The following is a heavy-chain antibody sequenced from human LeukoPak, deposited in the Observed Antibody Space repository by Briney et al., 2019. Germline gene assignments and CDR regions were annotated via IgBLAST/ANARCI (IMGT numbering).Heavy chain of an antibody. V-gene: IGHV4-59*01. Sequence: SETLSLTCTVSGGSISSYYWSWIRQPPGKGLEWIGYIYYSGSTNYNPSLKSRVTISVDTSKNQFSLKLSSVTAADTAVYYCARGTSSWVYWGQGTLVTVSS. CDR2: IYYSGST. J-gene: IGHJ4*02. CDR1: GGSISSYY. D-gene: IGHD6-13*01. CDR3: ARGTSSWVY.